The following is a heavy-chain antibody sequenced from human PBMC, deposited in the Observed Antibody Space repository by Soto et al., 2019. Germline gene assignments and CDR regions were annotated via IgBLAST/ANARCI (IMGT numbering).Heavy chain of an antibody. V-gene: IGHV3-48*01. CDR1: GFTFSGYR. J-gene: IGHJ6*02. D-gene: IGHD3-22*01. CDR3: ARVGADSSGQTAPRGMDV. CDR2: ISGSSSTI. Sequence: EVQLVESGGGLVQPGGSLRLSCAASGFTFSGYRMNWVRQAPGKGLEWVSYISGSSSTIHYADSVKGRFTISRDNARNSLYLQMNSLRAEDTAVYYCARVGADSSGQTAPRGMDVRGQGTAVTVSS.